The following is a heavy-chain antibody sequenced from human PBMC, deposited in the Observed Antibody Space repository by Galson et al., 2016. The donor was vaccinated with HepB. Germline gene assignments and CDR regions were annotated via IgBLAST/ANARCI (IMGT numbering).Heavy chain of an antibody. Sequence: SVKVSCKASGGTFSNFVISWVRQAPGQGLEWMGGIIPLFATTHYAQKFQGRVTITADESTSTVYMELSSLRSEDTAVYYCARGSPLTVPPAMGYYYYAMDVWGQGTTVTVSS. CDR2: IIPLFATT. V-gene: IGHV1-69*13. CDR3: ARGSPLTVPPAMGYYYYAMDV. J-gene: IGHJ6*02. CDR1: GGTFSNFV. D-gene: IGHD2-2*01.